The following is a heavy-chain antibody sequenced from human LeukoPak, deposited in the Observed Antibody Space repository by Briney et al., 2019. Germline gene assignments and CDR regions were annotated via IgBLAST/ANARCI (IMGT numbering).Heavy chain of an antibody. J-gene: IGHJ4*02. CDR2: IYYSGST. V-gene: IGHV4-59*12. CDR1: GGSISSYY. D-gene: IGHD1-26*01. CDR3: ARLGGSYYSTRDY. Sequence: SETLSLTCTVSGGSISSYYWSWIRQPPGKGLEWIGYIYYSGSTNYNPSLKSRVTISVDTSKNQFSLKLSSVTAADTAAYYCARLGGSYYSTRDYWGQGTLVTVSS.